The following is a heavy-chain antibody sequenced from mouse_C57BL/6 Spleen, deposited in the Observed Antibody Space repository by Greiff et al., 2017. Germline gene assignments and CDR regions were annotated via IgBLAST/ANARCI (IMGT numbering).Heavy chain of an antibody. CDR3: ARDGYYPYYYAMDY. Sequence: VQLQQSGPELAKPGASVKISCKASGYAFSSSWMNWVKQRTGKGLEWIGRIYPGDGDTNYNGKFKGKATLTADKSSSTAYMQLSSLTSEDSAVYFCARDGYYPYYYAMDYWGQGTSVTVSS. CDR2: IYPGDGDT. D-gene: IGHD2-3*01. V-gene: IGHV1-82*01. CDR1: GYAFSSSW. J-gene: IGHJ4*01.